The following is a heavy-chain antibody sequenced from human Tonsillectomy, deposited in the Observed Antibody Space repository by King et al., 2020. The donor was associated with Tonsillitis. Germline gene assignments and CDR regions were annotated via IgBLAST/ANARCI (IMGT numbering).Heavy chain of an antibody. D-gene: IGHD3-10*01. CDR2: INPEDSDT. J-gene: IGHJ4*02. V-gene: IGHV5-51*01. CDR1: GYRFSNYW. CDR3: ARRDGSGSYDSIDY. Sequence: VQLVESGAEVKKPGESLKISCKGSGYRFSNYWIGWVRQKAGKGLEWMGIINPEDSDTRYSPSFQGQVTIPADNSISTAYLQWSRLTASDSAVYYCARRDGSGSYDSIDYWGQGTLVTVSS.